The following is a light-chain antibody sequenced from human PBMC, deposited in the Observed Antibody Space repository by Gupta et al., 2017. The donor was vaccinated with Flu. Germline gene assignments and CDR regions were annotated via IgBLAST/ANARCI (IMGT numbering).Light chain of an antibody. CDR3: QQSDSTPNT. CDR2: AAS. V-gene: IGKV1-39*01. CDR1: QSIGGY. Sequence: PSSLSASVGDRVTITCRASQSIGGYLNWYQQKPGEAPKLLISAASSLQAGVPSRFSGSGSGTDFTLTISRLQPEDFATFYCQQSDSTPNTFGQGTKVEIK. J-gene: IGKJ1*01.